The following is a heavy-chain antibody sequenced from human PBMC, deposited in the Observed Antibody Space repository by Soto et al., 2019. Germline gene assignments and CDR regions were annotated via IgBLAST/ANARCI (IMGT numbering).Heavy chain of an antibody. Sequence: EVQLVQSGGGLVQPGGSRRLSCAVSGLTFSSSWMDWVRQATGKGLVWVSRINVDGSATHYADSVQGRFTISRDNAKNILYLQMSNLSADDTAVYYCARDRGSYNGIFDYWGQGTLVTVSS. CDR3: ARDRGSYNGIFDY. J-gene: IGHJ4*02. D-gene: IGHD2-15*01. CDR2: INVDGSAT. V-gene: IGHV3-74*01. CDR1: GLTFSSSW.